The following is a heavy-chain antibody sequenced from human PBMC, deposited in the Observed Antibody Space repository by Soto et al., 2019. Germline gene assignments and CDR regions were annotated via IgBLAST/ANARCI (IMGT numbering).Heavy chain of an antibody. CDR3: ARDKIVVPAATEPIPYGMDV. CDR2: ISSSSSTI. V-gene: IGHV3-48*02. J-gene: IGHJ6*02. Sequence: EVQLVESGGGLVQPGGSLRLSCAASGFTFSSYSMNWVRQAPGKGLEWVSYISSSSSTIYYADSVKGRFTISRDNAKNSLYLQMNSLRDEDTAVYYCARDKIVVPAATEPIPYGMDVWGQGTTVTVSS. CDR1: GFTFSSYS. D-gene: IGHD2-2*01.